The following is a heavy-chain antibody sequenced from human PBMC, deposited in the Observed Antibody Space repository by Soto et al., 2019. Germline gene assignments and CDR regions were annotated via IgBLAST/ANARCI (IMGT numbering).Heavy chain of an antibody. V-gene: IGHV1-69*01. CDR2: IIPTFGTA. CDR3: AREHYDYVWGSTFDY. D-gene: IGHD3-16*01. Sequence: QVQLVQSGAEVKKPGYSVKVSCKASGGTFSSYAISWVRQAPGQGLEWMGGIIPTFGTANYAQKFQGRVTITADESTSTANMELSSLRSEDTAVYYCAREHYDYVWGSTFDYWGQGTLVTVSS. CDR1: GGTFSSYA. J-gene: IGHJ4*02.